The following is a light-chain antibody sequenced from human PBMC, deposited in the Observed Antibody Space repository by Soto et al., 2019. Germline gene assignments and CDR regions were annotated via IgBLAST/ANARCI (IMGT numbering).Light chain of an antibody. J-gene: IGKJ5*01. CDR3: QQYNNWPPIT. CDR2: GAS. V-gene: IGKV3-15*01. Sequence: ETVMTQSPATLSVSPGEGATLSCRASQSVSINLAWYQQKPGQAPRLLIYGASTSTTGIPDRFSDSGSGPQYTPTISSLQSEDFAVYYWQQYNNWPPITFGQGTRLEI. CDR1: QSVSIN.